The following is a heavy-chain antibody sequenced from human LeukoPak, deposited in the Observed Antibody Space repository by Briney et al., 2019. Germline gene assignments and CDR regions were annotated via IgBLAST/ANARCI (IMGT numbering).Heavy chain of an antibody. CDR3: AKDLYSYDSTWHYMDV. D-gene: IGHD3-22*01. V-gene: IGHV3-9*01. CDR1: GFTFDDYA. Sequence: GGSLRLSCAASGFTFDDYAMHWVRQAPGKGLEWVSGISWNSGSIGYADSVKGRFTISRDNAKNSLYLQMNSLRAEDTALYFCAKDLYSYDSTWHYMDVWGKGTTVTVSS. J-gene: IGHJ6*03. CDR2: ISWNSGSI.